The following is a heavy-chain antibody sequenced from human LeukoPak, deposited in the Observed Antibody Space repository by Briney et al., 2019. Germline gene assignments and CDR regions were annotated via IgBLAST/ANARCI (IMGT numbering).Heavy chain of an antibody. D-gene: IGHD5-12*01. CDR2: INQDGTEQ. V-gene: IGHV3-7*01. CDR3: ASRGYEWRFDP. CDR1: GFTFSRSW. Sequence: GGSLRLSCAASGFTFSRSWMSWVRQAPGKGLEWVANINQDGTEQNYVDSLKGRFTISRDNGENSLYLQMISLRDEDTAVYYCASRGYEWRFDPWGQGTLVTVSS. J-gene: IGHJ5*02.